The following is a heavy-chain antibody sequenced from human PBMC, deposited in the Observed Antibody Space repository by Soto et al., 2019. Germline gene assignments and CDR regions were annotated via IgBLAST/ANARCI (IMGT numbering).Heavy chain of an antibody. Sequence: GGSLRLSCGASGFIFNNYAMTWVRQPPGKGLEWVSVISGSGGSTYYADSVKGRFTISRDNSKNTLYLQMNSLRAGDTAVYYCAKEIYGDYVAYYYGLDVWGQGTTVTVSS. J-gene: IGHJ6*02. CDR3: AKEIYGDYVAYYYGLDV. V-gene: IGHV3-23*01. CDR1: GFIFNNYA. CDR2: ISGSGGST. D-gene: IGHD4-17*01.